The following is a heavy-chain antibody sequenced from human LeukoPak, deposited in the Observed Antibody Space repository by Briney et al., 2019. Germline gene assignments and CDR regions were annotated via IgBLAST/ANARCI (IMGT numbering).Heavy chain of an antibody. Sequence: SETLSLTCTVSGGSISSSSYYWGWIRQPPGKGLEWIGSIYYSGSTYYNPSLKSRVTISVDTSKNQFSLKLSSVTAADTAVYYCARRRRRYCSSTSSYAKPLDYWGQGTLVTVSS. J-gene: IGHJ4*02. CDR3: ARRRRRYCSSTSSYAKPLDY. CDR1: GGSISSSSYY. D-gene: IGHD2-2*01. V-gene: IGHV4-39*01. CDR2: IYYSGST.